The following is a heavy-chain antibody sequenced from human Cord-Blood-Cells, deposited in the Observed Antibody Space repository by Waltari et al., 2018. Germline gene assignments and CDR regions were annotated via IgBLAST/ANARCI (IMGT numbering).Heavy chain of an antibody. D-gene: IGHD2-2*01. CDR1: GFTFSSYG. J-gene: IGHJ4*02. Sequence: QVQLVESGGGVVQPGRSLRLSCAASGFTFSSYGMHWVRQAPGKGLEGRAVISYDGSNKNYADSVMGRFTISRDNTKNTRYLQMNSLRAEDTAVYYCAKELIVVVPASLDYWGQGTLVTVSS. CDR2: ISYDGSNK. CDR3: AKELIVVVPASLDY. V-gene: IGHV3-30*18.